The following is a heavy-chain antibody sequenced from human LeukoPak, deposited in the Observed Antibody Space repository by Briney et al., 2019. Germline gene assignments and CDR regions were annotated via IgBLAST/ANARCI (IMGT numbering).Heavy chain of an antibody. CDR1: GGSISSSSYY. CDR2: IYYSGST. V-gene: IGHV4-39*07. J-gene: IGHJ4*02. Sequence: SETLSLTCTVSGGSISSSSYYWGWIRQPPGKGLEWIGSIYYSGSTYYNPSLKSRVTISVDTSKNQFSLKLSSVTAADTAVYYCARGGIWFGELIQIYDYWGQGTLVTVSS. D-gene: IGHD3-10*01. CDR3: ARGGIWFGELIQIYDY.